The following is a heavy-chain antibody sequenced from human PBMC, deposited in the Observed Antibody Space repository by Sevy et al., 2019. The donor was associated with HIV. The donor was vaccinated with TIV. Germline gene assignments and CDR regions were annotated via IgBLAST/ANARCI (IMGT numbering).Heavy chain of an antibody. CDR3: TKVMVTFGGIIANSPGGFDI. CDR2: LPYDGSKE. J-gene: IGHJ3*02. D-gene: IGHD3-16*02. CDR1: GFRFSSYG. V-gene: IGHV3-30*02. Sequence: GGSLRLSCAASGFRFSSYGMNWVRQAPGKGLEWVAFLPYDGSKEDFTASVKGRFTISRDNSKNTLYLQMNSLRPEDTAVYYCTKVMVTFGGIIANSPGGFDIWGQGTMVTVSS.